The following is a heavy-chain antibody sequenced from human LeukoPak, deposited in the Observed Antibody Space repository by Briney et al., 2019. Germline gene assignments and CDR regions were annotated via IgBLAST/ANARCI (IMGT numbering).Heavy chain of an antibody. CDR1: GYTFSNYY. CDR3: AREGDRNGFNH. Sequence: ASVKVSCKASGYTFSNYYIHWVRQAPGQGLEWMGWINPDSDDTNYAQRFQGRVTMTRDTSITTAYMELTSLRSDDTAVYYCAREGDRNGFNHWGQGTLVTVSS. J-gene: IGHJ4*02. V-gene: IGHV1-2*02. D-gene: IGHD5-24*01. CDR2: INPDSDDT.